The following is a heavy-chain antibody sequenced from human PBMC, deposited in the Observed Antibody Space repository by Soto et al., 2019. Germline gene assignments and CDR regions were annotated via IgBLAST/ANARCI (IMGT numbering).Heavy chain of an antibody. J-gene: IGHJ6*02. CDR2: ISYDGSNK. V-gene: IGHV3-30*18. Sequence: QVQLVESGGGVVQPGRSLRLSCAASGFTFSSYGMHWVRQAPGKGLEWVALISYDGSNKYYADSVKGRFTISRDNSKKPLYXQMNSLRAEDTAVYYCAKETSGYSSSWSYYYGMDVWGQGTTVTVSS. CDR1: GFTFSSYG. CDR3: AKETSGYSSSWSYYYGMDV. D-gene: IGHD6-13*01.